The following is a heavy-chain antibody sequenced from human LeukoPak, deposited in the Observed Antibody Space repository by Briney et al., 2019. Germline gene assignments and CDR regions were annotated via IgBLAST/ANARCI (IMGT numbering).Heavy chain of an antibody. D-gene: IGHD5-18*01. Sequence: GGSLRLSCAASGFTFSSYAMDWVRQAPGKGLEWVSSISSSSTYIYYADSMKGRFTISRDNAKKSLFLQMNSLRAEDTAVCYCARVDDFGYSYGPAYWGQGTLVTVSS. CDR3: ARVDDFGYSYGPAY. V-gene: IGHV3-21*01. CDR1: GFTFSSYA. CDR2: ISSSSTYI. J-gene: IGHJ4*02.